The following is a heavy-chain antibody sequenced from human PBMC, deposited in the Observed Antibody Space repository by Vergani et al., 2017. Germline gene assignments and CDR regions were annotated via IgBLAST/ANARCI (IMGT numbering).Heavy chain of an antibody. Sequence: QGQLAQSGAEVKKPGSSVKVSCKASGGTFSSNSISWVRQAPGQGLEWMGRIIPIFGTANYAQKFQGRVTITADESTSTAYMELSSLRSEDTAVYYCARVRIMGIATPWYFDYWGQGTLVTVSS. CDR2: IIPIFGTA. D-gene: IGHD6-13*01. CDR1: GGTFSSNS. CDR3: ARVRIMGIATPWYFDY. J-gene: IGHJ4*02. V-gene: IGHV1-69*13.